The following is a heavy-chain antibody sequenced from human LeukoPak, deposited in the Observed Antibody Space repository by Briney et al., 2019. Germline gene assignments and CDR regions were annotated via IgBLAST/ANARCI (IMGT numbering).Heavy chain of an antibody. Sequence: SQTLSLTCAISGDSVSSNSVTWNWIRQSPSRGLEWLGRTYYRSTWYNDYAVSVRGRITVNPDTSKNQFSLQLNSVTPEDTAVYYCAREPYSSGWYPNWFDPWGQGTLVTVSS. CDR1: GDSVSSNSVT. D-gene: IGHD6-19*01. V-gene: IGHV6-1*01. CDR3: AREPYSSGWYPNWFDP. J-gene: IGHJ5*02. CDR2: TYYRSTWYN.